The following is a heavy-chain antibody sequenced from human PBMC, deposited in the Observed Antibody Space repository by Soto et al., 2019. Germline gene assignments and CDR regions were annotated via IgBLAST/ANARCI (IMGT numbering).Heavy chain of an antibody. CDR3: AKAPMVYAHFNCFDP. CDR2: ISGGGGST. D-gene: IGHD2-8*01. J-gene: IGHJ5*02. Sequence: GGSLRLSCAACGFTFSSYAMSWVRQAPGKGLEWVLAISGGGGSTYYADSVKGRFTISRDNSKNTLYLQMNSLKDEDTAVYYCAKAPMVYAHFNCFDPWGQGTLVTVSS. CDR1: GFTFSSYA. V-gene: IGHV3-23*01.